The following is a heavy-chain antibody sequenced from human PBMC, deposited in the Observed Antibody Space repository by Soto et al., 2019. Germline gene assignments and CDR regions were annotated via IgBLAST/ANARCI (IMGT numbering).Heavy chain of an antibody. CDR3: AKHRAPVLRFLEWFPSYGMDV. V-gene: IGHV3-23*01. Sequence: PGGSRRLSCAASGFTFSSYAMGWVRQAPGKGLEWVSAISGSGGSTYYADSVKGRFTISRDNSKNTLYLQMNSLRAEDTAVYYCAKHRAPVLRFLEWFPSYGMDVWGQGTTVTVSS. J-gene: IGHJ6*02. CDR2: ISGSGGST. D-gene: IGHD3-3*01. CDR1: GFTFSSYA.